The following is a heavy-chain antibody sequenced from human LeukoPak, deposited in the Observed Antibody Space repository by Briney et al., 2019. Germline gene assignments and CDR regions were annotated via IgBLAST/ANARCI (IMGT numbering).Heavy chain of an antibody. D-gene: IGHD1-1*01. CDR2: IYYSGST. V-gene: IGHV4-39*07. CDR1: GGSISSSSYY. CDR3: ARVTEWNDFDY. Sequence: SETLSLTCTVSGGSISSSSYYWGWIRQPPGKGLEWIGSIYYSGSTYYNPSLKSRVTISVDTSKNQFSLKLTSVTAEDSAVYYCARVTEWNDFDYWGQGTLVNVS. J-gene: IGHJ4*02.